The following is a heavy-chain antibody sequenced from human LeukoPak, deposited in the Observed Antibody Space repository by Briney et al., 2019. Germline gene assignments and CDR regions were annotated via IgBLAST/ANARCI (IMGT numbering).Heavy chain of an antibody. J-gene: IGHJ6*02. Sequence: PGGSLRLSCAASGFTFSSYAMSWVRQAPGKGLEWVSAISGSGGSTYYADSVKGRFTISRDNSKNTLYLQMNSLRAEDTAVYYCAKDLCSWFLATYYYYGMDVWGQGTTVTVSS. CDR1: GFTFSSYA. CDR2: ISGSGGST. V-gene: IGHV3-23*01. CDR3: AKDLCSWFLATYYYYGMDV. D-gene: IGHD6-13*01.